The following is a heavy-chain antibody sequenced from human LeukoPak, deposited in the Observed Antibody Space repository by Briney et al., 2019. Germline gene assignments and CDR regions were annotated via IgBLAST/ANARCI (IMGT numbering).Heavy chain of an antibody. CDR3: ARRSRNGLDAFDI. J-gene: IGHJ3*02. Sequence: AAVTVSCMASAYTFTGYYLHWVRQAPGQGAEGVGWIDPNNGDTEYAQEFQGRVTMTRVRSISTAYMELSRLTSDDTAVYYCARRSRNGLDAFDIWGQGTMVTVSS. V-gene: IGHV1-2*02. D-gene: IGHD2-8*01. CDR1: AYTFTGYY. CDR2: IDPNNGDT.